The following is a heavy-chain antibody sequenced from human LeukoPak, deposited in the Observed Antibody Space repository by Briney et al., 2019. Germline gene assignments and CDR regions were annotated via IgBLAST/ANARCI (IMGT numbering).Heavy chain of an antibody. D-gene: IGHD2-2*03. J-gene: IGHJ4*02. CDR3: ARDGYLAVDY. CDR1: GYSISSGYY. Sequence: SETLSLTCTVSGYSISSGYYWGWIRQPPGKGLEWIGSIYHSGSTYYNPSLKSRVTISVDTSKNQFSLKLSSVTAADTAVYYCARDGYLAVDYWGQGTLVTVSS. V-gene: IGHV4-38-2*02. CDR2: IYHSGST.